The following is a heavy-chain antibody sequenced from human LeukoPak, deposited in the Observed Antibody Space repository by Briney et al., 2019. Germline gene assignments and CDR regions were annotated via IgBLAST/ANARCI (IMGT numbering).Heavy chain of an antibody. Sequence: PGGSLRLSCAASGFTFSSYTMNWVRQALGQGLEWVSTISDPHSGSETHYADSVKGRFTISRDDFQNTVYLQMDSLRDEDTAVYYCARGKIGYYYGDYDGYWGQGTLVTVSS. CDR1: GFTFSSYT. CDR3: ARGKIGYYYGDYDGY. CDR2: ISDPHSGSET. D-gene: IGHD4-17*01. V-gene: IGHV3-23*01. J-gene: IGHJ4*02.